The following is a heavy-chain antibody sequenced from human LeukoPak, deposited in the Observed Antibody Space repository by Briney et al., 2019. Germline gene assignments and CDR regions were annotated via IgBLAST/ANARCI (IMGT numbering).Heavy chain of an antibody. CDR2: ISYDGSNK. V-gene: IGHV3-30-3*01. Sequence: GGSLRLSCAASGFTFSSYAMHWVRQAPGKGLEWVAVISYDGSNKYYADSVQGRFTNSRDNSRNTVYLQMNSLRVEDTAVYYCAKDGAGRHYFDYWGQGTLVTVSS. CDR1: GFTFSSYA. CDR3: AKDGAGRHYFDY. J-gene: IGHJ4*02. D-gene: IGHD3-16*01.